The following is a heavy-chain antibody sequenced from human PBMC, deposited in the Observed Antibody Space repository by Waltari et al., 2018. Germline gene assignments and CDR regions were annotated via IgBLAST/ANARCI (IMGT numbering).Heavy chain of an antibody. J-gene: IGHJ4*02. V-gene: IGHV3-30*02. CDR3: AKDDPYNWNVDY. CDR1: GFTFSSYG. CDR2: IRYDGSNK. D-gene: IGHD1-20*01. Sequence: QVQLVESGGGVVQPGGSLRLSCAASGFTFSSYGMHWVRQAPGKGREWVAFIRYDGSNKYYADSVKGRFTISRDNSKNTLYLQMNSLRAEDTAVYYCAKDDPYNWNVDYWGQGTLVTVSS.